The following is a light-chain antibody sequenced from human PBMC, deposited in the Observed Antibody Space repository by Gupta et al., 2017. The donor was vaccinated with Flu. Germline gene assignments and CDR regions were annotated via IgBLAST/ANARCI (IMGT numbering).Light chain of an antibody. J-gene: IGKJ5*01. Sequence: LGESASMNCRSSQSLLSSVNNKNYLAWYQQNPGQHPKLLSYWASTRESGVPARFIGGGSCADFTLPISSLQAEDVAVDFCQQYYGTPPITFGPGTRLEIK. V-gene: IGKV4-1*01. CDR1: QSLLSSVNNKNY. CDR2: WAS. CDR3: QQYYGTPPIT.